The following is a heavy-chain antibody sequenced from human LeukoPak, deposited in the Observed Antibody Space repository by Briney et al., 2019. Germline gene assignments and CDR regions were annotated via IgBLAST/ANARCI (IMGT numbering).Heavy chain of an antibody. CDR3: ARDLEMATTLDY. CDR2: IWYDGSNK. Sequence: GGSLRLSCAASGFTFSSYGMHWVRQPPGKGLEWVAVIWYDGSNKYYADSVKGRFTISRDNSKNTLYLQMNSLRAEDTAVYYCARDLEMATTLDYWGQGTLVTVSS. CDR1: GFTFSSYG. D-gene: IGHD5-24*01. J-gene: IGHJ4*02. V-gene: IGHV3-33*01.